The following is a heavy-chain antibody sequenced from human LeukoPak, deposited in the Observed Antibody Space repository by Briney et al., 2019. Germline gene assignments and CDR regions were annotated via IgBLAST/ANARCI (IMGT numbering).Heavy chain of an antibody. V-gene: IGHV3-30*03. CDR2: ISYDGSNK. CDR1: GFTFSSYG. J-gene: IGHJ4*02. D-gene: IGHD6-6*01. Sequence: PGGSLRLSCAASGFTFSSYGMHWVRQAPGKGLEWVAVISYDGSNKYYADSVKGRFTISRDNSKNTLSLQMNSLRPEDTAVYYCASSSSSSSYSPGDYWGQGTLVTVSS. CDR3: ASSSSSSSYSPGDY.